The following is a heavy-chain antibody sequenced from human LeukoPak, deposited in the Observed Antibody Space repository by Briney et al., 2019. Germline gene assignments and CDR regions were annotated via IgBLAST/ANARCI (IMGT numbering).Heavy chain of an antibody. V-gene: IGHV1-18*01. D-gene: IGHD4-17*01. CDR1: GYTFSSYG. CDR2: ISAYNGNT. CDR3: ARGNYGDYAIDY. J-gene: IGHJ4*02. Sequence: ASLKVSCKASGYTFSSYGISWVRQAPGQGLEWMGWISAYNGNTNFAQEFQGRVTMTTDTSTSTASMELRSLRSDDTAVYYCARGNYGDYAIDYWGQGTLVTVSS.